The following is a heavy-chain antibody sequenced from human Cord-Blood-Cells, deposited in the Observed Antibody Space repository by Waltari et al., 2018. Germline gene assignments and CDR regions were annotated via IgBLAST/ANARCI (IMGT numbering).Heavy chain of an antibody. J-gene: IGHJ5*02. CDR1: GGSISRSSYY. CDR3: ARRAGIAARNWFDP. D-gene: IGHD6-6*01. CDR2: IYYSGST. Sequence: QLQLQESGPGLVKPSETLSLTCTVSGGSISRSSYYWGWLRQPPGKGLEWIGSIYYSGSTYYNPSLKSRVTISVDTSKNQFSLKLSSVTAADTAVYYCARRAGIAARNWFDPWGQGTLVTVSS. V-gene: IGHV4-39*01.